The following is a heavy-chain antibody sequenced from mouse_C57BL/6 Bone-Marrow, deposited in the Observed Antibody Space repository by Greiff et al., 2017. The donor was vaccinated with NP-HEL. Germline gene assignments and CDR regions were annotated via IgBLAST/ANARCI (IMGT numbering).Heavy chain of an antibody. D-gene: IGHD2-5*01. CDR1: GYTFTSYW. V-gene: IGHV1-69*01. CDR3: ARWAYSNYGYFDV. Sequence: QVQLQQPGAELVMPGASVKLSCKASGYTFTSYWMHWVKQRPGQGLEWIGEIDPSDSYTNYNQKFKGKSTLTVDKSSSTAYMQLSSLTSEDSAVYYCARWAYSNYGYFDVWGTGTTVTVSS. CDR2: IDPSDSYT. J-gene: IGHJ1*03.